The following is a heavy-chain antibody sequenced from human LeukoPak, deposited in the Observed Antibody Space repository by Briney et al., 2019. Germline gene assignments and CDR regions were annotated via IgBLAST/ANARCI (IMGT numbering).Heavy chain of an antibody. CDR2: INPSGGST. V-gene: IGHV1-46*01. Sequence: GASVKASCKASGYTFTSYYMHWVRQAPGQGLEWMGIINPSGGSTSYAQKFQGRVTMTRDTSTSTVYMELSSLRSEDTAVYYCARSLLTAGTPYNWFDPWGQGTLVTVSS. J-gene: IGHJ5*02. D-gene: IGHD6-13*01. CDR3: ARSLLTAGTPYNWFDP. CDR1: GYTFTSYY.